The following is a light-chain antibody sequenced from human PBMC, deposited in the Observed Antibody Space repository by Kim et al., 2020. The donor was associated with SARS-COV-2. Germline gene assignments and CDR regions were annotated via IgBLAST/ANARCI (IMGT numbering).Light chain of an antibody. CDR3: QQFDTVPLT. V-gene: IGKV1-33*01. CDR2: DAS. CDR1: NDITIF. Sequence: SVGHSFTLTSQENNDITIFLICFNQKPGEAPKLLISDASILETGLPSRFSGGGSGTHFTFTISSLHPGDVATYYCQQFDTVPLTFGGGTKVDIK. J-gene: IGKJ4*01.